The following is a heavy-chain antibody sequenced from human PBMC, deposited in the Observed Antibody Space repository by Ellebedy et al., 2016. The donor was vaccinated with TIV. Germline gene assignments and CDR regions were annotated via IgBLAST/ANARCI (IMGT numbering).Heavy chain of an antibody. D-gene: IGHD1-26*01. Sequence: GGSLRLXXAASGVTVSNAWLSWVRQAPGKGLEWVGRMISMPDGRTAEYAAPVKGRFTISRADSKNTLFLQMDSLKTEDTAVYYCATDRETLRVLYFYYGMDVWGQGTTVTVSS. CDR1: GVTVSNAW. J-gene: IGHJ6*02. V-gene: IGHV3-15*01. CDR3: ATDRETLRVLYFYYGMDV. CDR2: MISMPDGRTA.